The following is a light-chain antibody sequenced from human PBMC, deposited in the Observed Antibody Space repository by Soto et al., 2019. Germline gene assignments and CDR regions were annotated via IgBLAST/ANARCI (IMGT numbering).Light chain of an antibody. CDR2: EVT. Sequence: QSVLTQPPSASGSPGQSVTFSCTGTSSDIGDYNYVSWYQQHPGKAPKLMIYEVTKRPSGVPDRFSGSKSGNTASLTVSGLQADDEADYYCSSYAGNNNCVFGTGTKVTVL. V-gene: IGLV2-8*01. CDR1: SSDIGDYNY. CDR3: SSYAGNNNCV. J-gene: IGLJ1*01.